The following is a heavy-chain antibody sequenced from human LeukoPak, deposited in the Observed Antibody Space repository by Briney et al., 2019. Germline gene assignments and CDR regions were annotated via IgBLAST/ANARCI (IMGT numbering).Heavy chain of an antibody. CDR2: INAKSGGT. Sequence: GASVKVSCKASGYTFTDYYMHWVRQAPGQGLEWMGWINAKSGGTNYAQKFQGWVTMTRDTSISTAYMELSRLRPDDTAVYYCARDHGSALFDYWGQGTLVTVSS. V-gene: IGHV1-2*04. D-gene: IGHD3-10*01. CDR1: GYTFTDYY. J-gene: IGHJ4*02. CDR3: ARDHGSALFDY.